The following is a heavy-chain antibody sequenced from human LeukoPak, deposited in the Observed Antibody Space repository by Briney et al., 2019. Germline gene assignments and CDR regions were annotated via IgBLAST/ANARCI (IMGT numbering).Heavy chain of an antibody. CDR1: GFTFSSYS. V-gene: IGHV3-21*01. D-gene: IGHD2-15*01. Sequence: PGGSLRLSCAASGFTFSSYSMNWVRQAPGKGLEWVSSINSSSSYIYYADSVKGRFTISRDNAKNSLYLQMNSLRAEDTAVYYCARGEEVVAAPDYRGQGTLVTVSS. CDR2: INSSSSYI. J-gene: IGHJ4*02. CDR3: ARGEEVVAAPDY.